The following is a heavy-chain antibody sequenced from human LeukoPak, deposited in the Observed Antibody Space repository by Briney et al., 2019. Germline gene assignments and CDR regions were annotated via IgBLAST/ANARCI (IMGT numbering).Heavy chain of an antibody. V-gene: IGHV4-34*01. CDR2: INHSGST. J-gene: IGHJ6*03. Sequence: SETLSLTCAVYGGSFSGYYWTWIRQPPGKGLEWIGEINHSGSTNYNPSLKSRVTISVDTSKNQFSLKLSSVTAADTAVYYCARRSLVGATSYYYYMDVWGKGTTVTVSS. CDR3: ARRSLVGATSYYYYMDV. D-gene: IGHD1-26*01. CDR1: GGSFSGYY.